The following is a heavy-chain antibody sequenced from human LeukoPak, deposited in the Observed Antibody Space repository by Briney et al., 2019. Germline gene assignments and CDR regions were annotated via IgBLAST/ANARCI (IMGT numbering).Heavy chain of an antibody. CDR2: IRPSGGST. CDR3: ARSLLHCGGDCYSFDY. V-gene: IGHV1-46*01. J-gene: IGHJ4*02. D-gene: IGHD2-21*02. Sequence: ASVKVSCKASGYTFTSYYMHWVRQAPGQGLEWMGIIRPSGGSTSYAQKFQDRVTMTRDTSTSTVYMELSSLRSEDTAVYYCARSLLHCGGDCYSFDYWGQGTLVTVSS. CDR1: GYTFTSYY.